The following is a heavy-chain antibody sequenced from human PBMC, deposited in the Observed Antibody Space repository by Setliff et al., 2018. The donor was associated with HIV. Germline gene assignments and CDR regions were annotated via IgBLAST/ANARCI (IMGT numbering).Heavy chain of an antibody. J-gene: IGHJ2*01. D-gene: IGHD3-10*01. CDR2: IYRSGSTY. Sequence: SETLSLTCTVSGGSISSYSYFWGWVRQPPGKGLEWIGNIYRSGSTYYYNPSLKSRVTMSVDTSQNQFSLKLRSVNAADTAVYYCARDWVTRSNYYGSGSPWYFDFWGRGILVTVSS. CDR1: GGSISSYSYF. V-gene: IGHV4-39*07. CDR3: ARDWVTRSNYYGSGSPWYFDF.